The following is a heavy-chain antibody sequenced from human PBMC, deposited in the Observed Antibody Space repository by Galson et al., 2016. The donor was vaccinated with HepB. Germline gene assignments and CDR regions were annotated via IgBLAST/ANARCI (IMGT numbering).Heavy chain of an antibody. J-gene: IGHJ3*01. CDR3: TTDNGRLAFDV. V-gene: IGHV3-15*01. CDR2: IKNKVDGGTI. CDR1: QLPLTNAW. Sequence: SLRLSCAVSQLPLTNAWMSWVRQAPGKGPEWVGRIKNKVDGGTIDYAAPVRGRFTISIDDSKNTLHLQMNSLKTEDTAVYYCTTDNGRLAFDVWGPGTKVTVSS. D-gene: IGHD2-8*01.